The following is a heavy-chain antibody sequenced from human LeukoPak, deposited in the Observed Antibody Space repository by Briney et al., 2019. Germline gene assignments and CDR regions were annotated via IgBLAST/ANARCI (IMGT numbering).Heavy chain of an antibody. Sequence: SETLSLTCAVYGGSFSGYYWSWIRQPPGKGLEWIGEINHSGSTNYNPSLKSRVTISVDTSKNQFSLKLSSVTAADTAVYYCARLSLKVLEWSPTKGKETHYFDYWGQGTLVTVSS. V-gene: IGHV4-34*01. CDR3: ARLSLKVLEWSPTKGKETHYFDY. CDR1: GGSFSGYY. J-gene: IGHJ4*02. CDR2: INHSGST. D-gene: IGHD3-3*01.